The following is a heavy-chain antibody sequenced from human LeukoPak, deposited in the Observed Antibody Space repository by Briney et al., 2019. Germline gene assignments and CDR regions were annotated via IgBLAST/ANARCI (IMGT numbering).Heavy chain of an antibody. J-gene: IGHJ4*02. D-gene: IGHD3-10*01. CDR3: AMGRRTMVRGGGNFDY. CDR1: GGSFSGYY. CDR2: INHSGST. Sequence: SETLSLTCAVYGGSFSGYYWSWIRQPPGKGLEWIGEINHSGSTNYNPSLKSRVTISVDTSKNQFSLKLSPVTAADTAVYYCAMGRRTMVRGGGNFDYWGQGTLVTVSS. V-gene: IGHV4-34*01.